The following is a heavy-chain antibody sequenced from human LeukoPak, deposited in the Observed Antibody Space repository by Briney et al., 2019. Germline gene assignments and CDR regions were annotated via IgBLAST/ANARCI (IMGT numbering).Heavy chain of an antibody. CDR1: GYTFSTYG. CDR2: ISAYNGNT. D-gene: IGHD6-19*01. CDR3: ARDFVAVVWSVISGFDP. J-gene: IGHJ5*01. V-gene: IGHV1-18*01. Sequence: GASVKVSCKASGYTFSTYGVSWVRQAPGQGLEWMGWISAYNGNTNYAKKFQGRFTMTKDTSTSTAYMELRSLRSDDTAVYYCARDFVAVVWSVISGFDPWGQGTLVTVSS.